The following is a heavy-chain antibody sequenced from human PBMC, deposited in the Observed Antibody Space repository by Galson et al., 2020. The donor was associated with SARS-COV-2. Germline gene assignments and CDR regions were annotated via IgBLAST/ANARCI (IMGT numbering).Heavy chain of an antibody. V-gene: IGHV3-48*03. CDR2: ISSSGSTI. D-gene: IGHD6-19*01. CDR1: GFTFSSYE. Sequence: GGSLRLSCAASGFTFSSYEMNWVRQAPGKGLEWVSSISSSGSTIYYADSVKGRFTISRDNAKNSLYLQMNSLRAEDTAVYYCARNERSGWYGSWSLFYGMDVWGQGTTVTVSS. CDR3: ARNERSGWYGSWSLFYGMDV. J-gene: IGHJ6*02.